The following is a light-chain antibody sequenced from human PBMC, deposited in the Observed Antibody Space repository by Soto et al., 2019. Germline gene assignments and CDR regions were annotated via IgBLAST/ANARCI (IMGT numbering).Light chain of an antibody. CDR2: DVS. V-gene: IGLV2-14*01. Sequence: QSVLTQPASVSGSPGQSITISCTGTSSDVGGYNYVSWYQQYPGKAPKLMIYDVSYRPSGVSNRFSGSKSGNTASLTISGLQAEDEADYYCSSYTGLHVVFGGGTKLTVL. CDR1: SSDVGGYNY. CDR3: SSYTGLHVV. J-gene: IGLJ2*01.